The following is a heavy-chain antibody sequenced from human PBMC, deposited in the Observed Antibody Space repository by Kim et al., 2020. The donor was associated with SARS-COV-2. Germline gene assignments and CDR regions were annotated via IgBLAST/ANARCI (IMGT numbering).Heavy chain of an antibody. Sequence: NPNRGGTNYAQKFQARVPMTRDTSISPAYMGLSRLRSDDTAVYYCARSWDYWGQGTLVTVSS. V-gene: IGHV1-2*02. CDR3: ARSWDY. J-gene: IGHJ4*02. CDR2: NPNRGGT.